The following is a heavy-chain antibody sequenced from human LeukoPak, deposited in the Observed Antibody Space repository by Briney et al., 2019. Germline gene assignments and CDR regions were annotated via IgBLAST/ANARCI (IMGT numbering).Heavy chain of an antibody. Sequence: SETLSLTCTVSGGSISSSSYYWGWIRQPPGKGLEWIGSIYYSGSTYYNPSLKSRVTISVDTSKNQFSLKLSSVTAADTAVYYCAVFSSSWLTRTYDYWGQGTLVTVSS. CDR1: GGSISSSSYY. J-gene: IGHJ4*02. CDR2: IYYSGST. D-gene: IGHD6-13*01. CDR3: AVFSSSWLTRTYDY. V-gene: IGHV4-39*01.